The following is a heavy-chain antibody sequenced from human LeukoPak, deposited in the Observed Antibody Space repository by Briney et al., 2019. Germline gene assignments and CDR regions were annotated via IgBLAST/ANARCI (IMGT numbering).Heavy chain of an antibody. J-gene: IGHJ6*03. Sequence: HPWGSLRLSCATSGFTVSSNYMSWVRQAPGKGLEWVSVIYSGGSTYYADSVKGRFTISRDNSKNTLYPQMNSLRAEDTAVYYCARAPRYYYYMDAWGKGTTVTVSS. CDR3: ARAPRYYYYMDA. CDR1: GFTVSSNY. V-gene: IGHV3-53*01. CDR2: IYSGGST.